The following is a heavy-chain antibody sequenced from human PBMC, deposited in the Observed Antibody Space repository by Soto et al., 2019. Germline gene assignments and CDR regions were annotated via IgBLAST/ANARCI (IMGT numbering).Heavy chain of an antibody. CDR2: IKSKTVGGKT. Sequence: GGSLRLSCAASGFTFSNAWMNWVRQAPGKGLEWVGRIKSKTVGGKTDYAAPVIGRFTISRDDSENTLYLQMNSLKIEDTAVYYCATPRPRYGFLPGPHWYYGLDVWGQGTTVTVSS. CDR3: ATPRPRYGFLPGPHWYYGLDV. D-gene: IGHD3-9*01. CDR1: GFTFSNAW. J-gene: IGHJ6*02. V-gene: IGHV3-15*07.